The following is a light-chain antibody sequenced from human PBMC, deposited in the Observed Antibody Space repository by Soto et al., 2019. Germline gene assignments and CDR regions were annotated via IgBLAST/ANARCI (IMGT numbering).Light chain of an antibody. CDR2: DAS. Sequence: EFVLTQSPGTLSLSPGERATLSCRASQSVSSYLAWYQQKPGQAPRLLIYDASNRATGIPARFSGSGSGTDFTLTISSLEPEDFAVYYCQQSSNWPPITFGQGTRLEIK. J-gene: IGKJ5*01. CDR3: QQSSNWPPIT. V-gene: IGKV3-11*01. CDR1: QSVSSY.